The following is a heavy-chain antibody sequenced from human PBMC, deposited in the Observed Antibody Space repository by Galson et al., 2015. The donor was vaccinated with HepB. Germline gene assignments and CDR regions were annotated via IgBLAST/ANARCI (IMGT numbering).Heavy chain of an antibody. D-gene: IGHD5-12*01. CDR2: INPNSGGT. J-gene: IGHJ3*02. Sequence: SVKVSCKASGYTFTGYFLHWVRQAPGQGLEWMGRINPNSGGTNYAQKFQGRVTMTRDTSITTAYMELSRLRSDDTAVYYCARRGLRLSPDAFDIWGQGTMITVSS. CDR3: ARRGLRLSPDAFDI. CDR1: GYTFTGYF. V-gene: IGHV1-2*06.